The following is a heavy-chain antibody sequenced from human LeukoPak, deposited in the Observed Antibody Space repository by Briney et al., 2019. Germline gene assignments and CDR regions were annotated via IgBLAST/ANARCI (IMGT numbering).Heavy chain of an antibody. CDR3: AREECSIGVCYPSGY. J-gene: IGHJ4*02. Sequence: ASVKVSCKASGYSFTSDGISWVRQAPGQGLEWMGWISTYNANTNYALKLQGRVTLTTDTSTSIAYMELKSLRSDDTAVYYCAREECSIGVCYPSGYWGQGTLVTVSS. V-gene: IGHV1-18*01. CDR1: GYSFTSDG. CDR2: ISTYNANT. D-gene: IGHD2-8*01.